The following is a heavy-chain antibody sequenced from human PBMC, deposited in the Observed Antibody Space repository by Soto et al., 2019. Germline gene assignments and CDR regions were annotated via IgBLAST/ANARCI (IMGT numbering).Heavy chain of an antibody. Sequence: LRLSCAASGFTFSSYGMSWVRQAPGKGLEWVSAISGSGGSTYYADSVKGRFTISRDNSKNTLYLQMNSLRAEDTAVYYCAKDKAGNYYDSSGYHYWGQGTLVTVSS. CDR2: ISGSGGST. J-gene: IGHJ4*02. V-gene: IGHV3-23*01. CDR3: AKDKAGNYYDSSGYHY. CDR1: GFTFSSYG. D-gene: IGHD3-22*01.